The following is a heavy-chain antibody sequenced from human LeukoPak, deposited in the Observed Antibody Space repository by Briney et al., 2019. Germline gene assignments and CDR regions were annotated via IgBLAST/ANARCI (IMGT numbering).Heavy chain of an antibody. CDR3: ARDPTEGFEELLSPPDY. V-gene: IGHV3-21*04. CDR1: AFTFSSYT. CDR2: ISSSSSYI. J-gene: IGHJ4*02. Sequence: GGSLRLSCAASAFTFSSYTMNWVRQAPGKGLEWVSSISSSSSYIYYADSVKGRFTISRDNAKNSLYLQMNSLRAEDTALYYCARDPTEGFEELLSPPDYWGQGTLVTVSS. D-gene: IGHD3-10*01.